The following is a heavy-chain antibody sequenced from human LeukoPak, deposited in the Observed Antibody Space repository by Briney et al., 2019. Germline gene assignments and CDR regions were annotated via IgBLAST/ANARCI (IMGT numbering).Heavy chain of an antibody. CDR3: ARAAYYYDSSGYYYNH. V-gene: IGHV3-23*01. J-gene: IGHJ5*02. CDR1: GFTFSSYA. CDR2: ISGSGGST. D-gene: IGHD3-22*01. Sequence: GGSLRLSCAASGFTFSSYAMSWVRQAPGKGLEWVSAISGSGGSTYYADSVKGRFTISRDNAKNSLYLQMNSLRAEDTAVYYCARAAYYYDSSGYYYNHWGQGTLVTVSS.